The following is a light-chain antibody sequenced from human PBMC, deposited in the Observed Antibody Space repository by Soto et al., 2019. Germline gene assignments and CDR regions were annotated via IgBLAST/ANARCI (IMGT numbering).Light chain of an antibody. CDR3: QQYGSSPPYT. CDR1: QSVTGNY. CDR2: GSS. J-gene: IGKJ2*01. Sequence: EIVLTQSPGTLSLSPGERGTLSCRASQSVTGNYLAWYQQKPGQSPRLLIYGSSDRATGIPDRFSGSGSGTDFTLTINRVEPEDFAVYYCQQYGSSPPYTFGQGTKLEIK. V-gene: IGKV3-20*01.